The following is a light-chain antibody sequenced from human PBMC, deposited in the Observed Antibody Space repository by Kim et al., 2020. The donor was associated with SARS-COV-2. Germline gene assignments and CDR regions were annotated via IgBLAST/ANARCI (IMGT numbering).Light chain of an antibody. V-gene: IGKV1-5*03. CDR3: QHYSRVPYT. J-gene: IGKJ2*01. Sequence: DIQMTQSPSTLSASLGDRVTITCRASQSISNWLAWYQQKPGRAPRLLIYLASSLETGVPSRFSGSGSGTEFTLTITSLQPDDFATYYCQHYSRVPYTFGQGTKLEI. CDR2: LAS. CDR1: QSISNW.